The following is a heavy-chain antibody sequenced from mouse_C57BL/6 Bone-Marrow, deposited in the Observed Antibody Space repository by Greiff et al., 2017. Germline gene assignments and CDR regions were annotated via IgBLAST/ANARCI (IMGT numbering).Heavy chain of an antibody. J-gene: IGHJ3*01. D-gene: IGHD2-3*01. V-gene: IGHV14-4*01. CDR1: GFNIKDDY. Sequence: EVQLQESGAELVRPGASVKLSCTASGFNIKDDYMHWVKQRPEQGLEWIGWIDPENGDTEYASKFQGKATITADTSSNTAYLQLSSLTSEDTAVYYCTTAYDGYYGFAYWGQGTLVTVSA. CDR3: TTAYDGYYGFAY. CDR2: IDPENGDT.